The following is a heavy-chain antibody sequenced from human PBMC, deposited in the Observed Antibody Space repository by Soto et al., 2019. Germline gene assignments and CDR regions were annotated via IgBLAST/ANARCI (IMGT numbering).Heavy chain of an antibody. Sequence: PGGSLRLSCAASGFTFSSYSMNWVRQAPGKGLEWVSYISSSSSTIYYADSVKGRFTISRDNAKNSLYLQMNSLRAEDTAVYYCARDQNLYYDFWSGYPSNWFDPWGQGTLVTVSS. D-gene: IGHD3-3*01. CDR3: ARDQNLYYDFWSGYPSNWFDP. CDR1: GFTFSSYS. V-gene: IGHV3-48*01. CDR2: ISSSSSTI. J-gene: IGHJ5*02.